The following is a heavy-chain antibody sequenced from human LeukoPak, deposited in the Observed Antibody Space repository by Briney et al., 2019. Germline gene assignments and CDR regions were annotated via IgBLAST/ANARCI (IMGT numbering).Heavy chain of an antibody. Sequence: PSETLSLTCAVYGGSFSGYYWSWIRQPPGKGLEWIGEINHSGSTNYNPSLKSRVTISVDTSKNQFSLELSSVTAADTAVYYCARGTYDYVWGSYRGLGYFDYWGQGTLVTVSS. V-gene: IGHV4-34*01. J-gene: IGHJ4*02. D-gene: IGHD3-16*02. CDR3: ARGTYDYVWGSYRGLGYFDY. CDR1: GGSFSGYY. CDR2: INHSGST.